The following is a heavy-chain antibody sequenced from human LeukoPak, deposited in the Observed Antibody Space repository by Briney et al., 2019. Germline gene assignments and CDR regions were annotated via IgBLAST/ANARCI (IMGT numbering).Heavy chain of an antibody. V-gene: IGHV3-23*01. J-gene: IGHJ4*02. D-gene: IGHD3-22*01. CDR2: ISVSGGST. CDR1: GFTFSNYD. Sequence: GGSLRLSCAASGFTFSNYDMSWVRQAPGKGLEWVSSISVSGGSTYYADSVKGRFTISRDNSKNTLYQQMNSLRAEDTAVYYCTRSYYYDSSGYYSYWGQGTLVTVSS. CDR3: TRSYYYDSSGYYSY.